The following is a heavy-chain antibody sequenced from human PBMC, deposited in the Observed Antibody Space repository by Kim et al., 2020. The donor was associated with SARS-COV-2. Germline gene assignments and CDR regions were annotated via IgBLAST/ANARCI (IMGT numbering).Heavy chain of an antibody. V-gene: IGHV3-23*01. CDR1: GFTFSSYA. Sequence: GGSLRLSCAASGFTFSSYAMSWVRQAPGKGLEWVSAISGSGGSTYYADSVKGRFTISRDNSKNTLYLQMNSLRAEDTAVYYCAKEEVYLLVPAAMGADAFDIWGQGTMVTVSS. J-gene: IGHJ3*02. CDR3: AKEEVYLLVPAAMGADAFDI. CDR2: ISGSGGST. D-gene: IGHD2-2*01.